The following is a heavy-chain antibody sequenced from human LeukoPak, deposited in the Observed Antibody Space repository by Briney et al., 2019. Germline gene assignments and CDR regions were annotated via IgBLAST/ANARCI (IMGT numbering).Heavy chain of an antibody. Sequence: SETLSLTCGVYGGSFSGNYWSWIRQPPGKGLEWIGEINHSGSTNYNPSLRSRVTISVDTSKNQFSLKLSSVTAADTAVYYCAREGDTAMVFGAFDIWGQGTMVTVSS. J-gene: IGHJ3*02. CDR2: INHSGST. V-gene: IGHV4-34*01. D-gene: IGHD5-18*01. CDR3: AREGDTAMVFGAFDI. CDR1: GGSFSGNY.